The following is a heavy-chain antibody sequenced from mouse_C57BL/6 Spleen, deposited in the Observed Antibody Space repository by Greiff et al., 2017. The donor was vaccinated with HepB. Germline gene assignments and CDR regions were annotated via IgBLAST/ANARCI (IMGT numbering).Heavy chain of an antibody. CDR1: GYTFTDYE. D-gene: IGHD1-1*01. CDR2: IDPETGGT. CDR3: TRDSGSSYGRLAWFAY. J-gene: IGHJ3*01. V-gene: IGHV1-15*01. Sequence: VKLVESGAELVRPGASVTLSCKASGYTFTDYEMHWVKQTPVHGLEWIGAIDPETGGTAYNQKFKGKAILTADKSSSTAYMELRSLTSEDSAVYYCTRDSGSSYGRLAWFAYWGHGTLVTVSA.